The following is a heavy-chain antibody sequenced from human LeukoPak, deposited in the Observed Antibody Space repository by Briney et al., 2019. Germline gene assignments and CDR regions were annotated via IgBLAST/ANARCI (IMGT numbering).Heavy chain of an antibody. CDR2: MYYAGTNQ. CDR1: DFTFSNYG. Sequence: PGGSLRLSCAASDFTFSNYGMHWVRQAPGKGLEWVAVMYYAGTNQYYADSVKGRFTISRDNSNNRLYLQMNSLRAEDTAVYYCARVRRDGYNRDAFDIWGKGQWSPSLQ. V-gene: IGHV3-33*01. D-gene: IGHD5-24*01. J-gene: IGHJ3*02. CDR3: ARVRRDGYNRDAFDI.